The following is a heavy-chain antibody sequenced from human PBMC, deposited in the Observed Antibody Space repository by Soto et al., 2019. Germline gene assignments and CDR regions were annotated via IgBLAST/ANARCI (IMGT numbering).Heavy chain of an antibody. CDR3: ARNRKLYCSGGSCYYDAFDI. Sequence: QLQLQESGPGLVKPSETLSLTCSVYGGSISSSTYYWGWIRQPPGREPEWIGSIYYSGNTYYNPSLTSRVTISVDTSKNHFSLNLTSVTAADTALYYCARNRKLYCSGGSCYYDAFDIWGQGTMVAVSS. CDR2: IYYSGNT. CDR1: GGSISSSTYY. V-gene: IGHV4-39*02. J-gene: IGHJ3*02. D-gene: IGHD2-15*01.